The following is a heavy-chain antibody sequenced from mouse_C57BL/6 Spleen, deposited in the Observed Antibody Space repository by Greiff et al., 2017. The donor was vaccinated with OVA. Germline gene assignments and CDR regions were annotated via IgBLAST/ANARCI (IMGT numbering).Heavy chain of an antibody. D-gene: IGHD2-5*01. J-gene: IGHJ2*01. Sequence: VKLQQPGAELVRPGSSVKLSCKASGYTFTSYWMHWVKQRPIQGLEWIGNIDPSDSATHYNQKFKDKATLTVDKSSSTAYMQLSSLTSEDSAVYYCARENYSNFDYWGQGTTLTVSS. CDR1: GYTFTSYW. CDR2: IDPSDSAT. CDR3: ARENYSNFDY. V-gene: IGHV1-52*01.